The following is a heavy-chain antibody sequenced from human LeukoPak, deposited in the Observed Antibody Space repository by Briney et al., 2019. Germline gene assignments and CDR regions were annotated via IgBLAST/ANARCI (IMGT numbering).Heavy chain of an antibody. D-gene: IGHD2-15*01. CDR3: AKDLGRDCSGGSCYSTAEYFQH. J-gene: IGHJ1*01. CDR2: ISYDGTNK. CDR1: GFTFSNYG. Sequence: GRSLRLSCAASGFTFSNYGMHWVRQAPGKGLEWVALISYDGTNKYYADSVKGRFTISRDNSKNTLYLQMNSLRAEDTAVYYCAKDLGRDCSGGSCYSTAEYFQHWGQGTLVTVSS. V-gene: IGHV3-30*18.